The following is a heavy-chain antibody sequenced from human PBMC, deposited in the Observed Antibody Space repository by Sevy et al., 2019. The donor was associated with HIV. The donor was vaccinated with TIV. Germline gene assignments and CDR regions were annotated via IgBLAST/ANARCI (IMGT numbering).Heavy chain of an antibody. CDR1: GFTFSSYW. CDR2: IKQDGSEK. Sequence: GESLKISCAASGFTFSSYWMSWVRQAPGKGLEWVANIKQDGSEKYYVDSVKGRFTISRDNAKNSLYLQMNSLRAEDTAVYYCARIAVGGISDYWGQGTLVTVSS. CDR3: ARIAVGGISDY. J-gene: IGHJ4*02. D-gene: IGHD6-19*01. V-gene: IGHV3-7*01.